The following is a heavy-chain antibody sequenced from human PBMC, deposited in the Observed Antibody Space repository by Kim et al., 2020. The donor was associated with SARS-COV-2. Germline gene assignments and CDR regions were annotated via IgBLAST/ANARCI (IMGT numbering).Heavy chain of an antibody. V-gene: IGHV3-23*01. D-gene: IGHD3-3*01. CDR3: AKGNTIFGVVPQQWFDP. CDR1: GFTFSSYA. CDR2: ISGST. Sequence: GGSLRLSCAASGFTFSSYAMSWVRQAPGKGLEWVSAISGSTYYADSVRGRFTISRDNSKNTLYLQMNSLRAEDTALYYCAKGNTIFGVVPQQWFDPWGQG. J-gene: IGHJ5*02.